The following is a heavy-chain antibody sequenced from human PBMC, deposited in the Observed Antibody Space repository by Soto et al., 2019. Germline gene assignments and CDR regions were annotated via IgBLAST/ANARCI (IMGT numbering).Heavy chain of an antibody. CDR3: ARHRGPVRSYYYGMDV. CDR2: IYYSGST. Sequence: QVQLQESGPGLVKPSETLSLTCTVSGGSISSYYWSWIRQPPGKGLEWIGYIYYSGSTNYNPSLKSRVTISVDTSKNQFSLKLSSVTAADTAVYYCARHRGPVRSYYYGMDVWGQGTTVTVS. CDR1: GGSISSYY. V-gene: IGHV4-59*08. D-gene: IGHD3-10*01. J-gene: IGHJ6*02.